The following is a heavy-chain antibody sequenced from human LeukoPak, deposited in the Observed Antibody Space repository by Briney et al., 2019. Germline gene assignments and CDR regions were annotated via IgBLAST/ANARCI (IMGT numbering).Heavy chain of an antibody. Sequence: GGSLRLFCAASGFTFSSYSMTWIRQAPEKGLEWVSVISGSGGATYYADSVKGRFTISRDNSKNTLYLQMNSLRAEDTAVYYCARAAMVRGVDYFDSWGQGTLVTVSS. CDR1: GFTFSSYS. J-gene: IGHJ4*02. CDR2: ISGSGGAT. D-gene: IGHD3-10*01. V-gene: IGHV3-23*01. CDR3: ARAAMVRGVDYFDS.